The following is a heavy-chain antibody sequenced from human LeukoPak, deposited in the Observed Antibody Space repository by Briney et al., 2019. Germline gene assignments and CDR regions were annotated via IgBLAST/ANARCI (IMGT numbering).Heavy chain of an antibody. Sequence: SETLSLTCAVYGGSFSAYYWSWVRQPPGKGLEWIGEINHSGSADYNPSLKSRVTISVDTSKNQFSLKLSSVTAADTAVYYCARDSKIYDSSGGPLGPWGQGTLVTVSS. D-gene: IGHD3-22*01. CDR1: GGSFSAYY. V-gene: IGHV4-34*01. CDR2: INHSGSA. CDR3: ARDSKIYDSSGGPLGP. J-gene: IGHJ5*02.